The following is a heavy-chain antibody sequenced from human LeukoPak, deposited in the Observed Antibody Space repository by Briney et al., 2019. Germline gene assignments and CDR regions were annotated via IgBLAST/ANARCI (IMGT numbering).Heavy chain of an antibody. CDR3: VLVTAAFDI. CDR2: ISWNSGSI. J-gene: IGHJ3*02. CDR1: GFTFDDYA. V-gene: IGHV3-9*01. D-gene: IGHD2-21*02. Sequence: GGSLRLSCAASGFTFDDYAMHWVRQAPGKGLEWVSGISWNSGSIGYADSVKGRFTISRDNAKNSLYLQMNSLRAEDTALHYCVLVTAAFDIWGQGTMVTVSS.